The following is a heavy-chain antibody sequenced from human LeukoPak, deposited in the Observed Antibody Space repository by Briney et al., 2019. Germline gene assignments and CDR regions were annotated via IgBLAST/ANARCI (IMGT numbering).Heavy chain of an antibody. J-gene: IGHJ4*02. CDR2: IYYSGST. Sequence: SETLSLTCTVSGGSISSSSYYWGWIRQPPGKGLEWFGSIYYSGSTYYNPSLKSRVTISVDTSENQFALKLSSVTAADTAVYYCARLIRLAVADYYFDYWGQGTLVTVSS. CDR3: ARLIRLAVADYYFDY. D-gene: IGHD6-19*01. CDR1: GGSISSSSYY. V-gene: IGHV4-39*01.